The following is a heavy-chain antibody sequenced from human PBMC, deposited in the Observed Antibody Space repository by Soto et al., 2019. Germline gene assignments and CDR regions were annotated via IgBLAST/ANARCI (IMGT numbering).Heavy chain of an antibody. V-gene: IGHV3-74*01. Sequence: PGGSLKLSFAASGLNFSSYRMHWVRQAPGKGLVWVSRINNDGSSTTYADSVKGRFTISRDNAKNTLYLQMNSLRAEDTAVYYCARDRSPPDYWGQGTLVTVSS. J-gene: IGHJ4*02. CDR1: GLNFSSYR. CDR2: INNDGSST. CDR3: ARDRSPPDY.